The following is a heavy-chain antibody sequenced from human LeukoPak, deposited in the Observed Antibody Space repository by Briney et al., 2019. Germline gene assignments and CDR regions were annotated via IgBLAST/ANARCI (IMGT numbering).Heavy chain of an antibody. CDR1: GGTFSSYA. J-gene: IGHJ4*02. Sequence: SVKVSCKASGGTFSSYAISWVRQAPGQGLEWMGGIIPIFGTANYAQKFQGRVTITADKSTSTAYMELSSLRSEDTAVYYCALIAAAAYRGDYWGQGTLVTVSS. V-gene: IGHV1-69*06. CDR2: IIPIFGTA. D-gene: IGHD6-13*01. CDR3: ALIAAAAYRGDY.